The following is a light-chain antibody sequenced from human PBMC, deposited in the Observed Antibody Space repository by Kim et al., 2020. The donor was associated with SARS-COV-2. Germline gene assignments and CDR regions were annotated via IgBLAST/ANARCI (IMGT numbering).Light chain of an antibody. CDR3: QQYHTFPWT. CDR2: EVS. CDR1: QTITTW. V-gene: IGKV1-5*01. J-gene: IGKJ1*01. Sequence: DIQMTQSPPTLSASVGDRVTITCRASQTITTWLAWYQQKPGKAPNLLIYEVSTLEDGVPSRFSGGGSGTEFTLTIASLQPDDFATYYCQQYHTFPWTFGHGTKLEI.